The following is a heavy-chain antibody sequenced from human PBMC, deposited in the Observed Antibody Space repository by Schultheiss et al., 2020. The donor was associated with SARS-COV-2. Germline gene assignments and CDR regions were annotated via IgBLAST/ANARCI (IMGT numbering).Heavy chain of an antibody. J-gene: IGHJ3*02. CDR1: GYSISSGYY. CDR3: ARGTHYDAFDI. Sequence: SETLSLTCAVSGYSISSGYYWGWIRQPPGKGLEWIGSIYHSGSTYYNPSLKSRVTISVDTSKNQFSLKLSSVTAADTAVYYCARGTHYDAFDIWGQGTMVTVSS. CDR2: IYHSGST. V-gene: IGHV4-38-2*01.